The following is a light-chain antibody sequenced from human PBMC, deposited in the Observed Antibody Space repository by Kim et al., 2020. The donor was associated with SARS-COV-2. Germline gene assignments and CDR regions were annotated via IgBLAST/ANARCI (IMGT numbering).Light chain of an antibody. CDR2: GAS. CDR1: QSVSSNY. CDR3: QQYGSSPET. Sequence: LSPGERATLSCRASQSVSSNYLAWYQQKPGQAPRLLIYGASSRATGIPERFSGSGSGTDFTLTISRLEPEDFAVYYCQQYGSSPETFGQGTKLEI. J-gene: IGKJ2*01. V-gene: IGKV3-20*01.